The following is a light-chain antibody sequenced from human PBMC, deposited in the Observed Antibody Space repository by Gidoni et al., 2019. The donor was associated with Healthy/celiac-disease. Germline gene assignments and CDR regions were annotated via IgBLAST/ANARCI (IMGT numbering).Light chain of an antibody. Sequence: QSALTQPASVSGSPGHSLTISCTGTSSDVGGYNYVPWYQQHPGKPPKLMIYDVSNRPSGVSKRFSGSKAGNTASLTISGLQAEDEADYYCSSYTSSSIWVFGGGTKLTVL. CDR3: SSYTSSSIWV. J-gene: IGLJ3*02. V-gene: IGLV2-14*01. CDR2: DVS. CDR1: SSDVGGYNY.